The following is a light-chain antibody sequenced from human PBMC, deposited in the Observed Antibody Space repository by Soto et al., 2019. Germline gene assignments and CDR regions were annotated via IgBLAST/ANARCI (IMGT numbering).Light chain of an antibody. Sequence: QSALTQPRSVSGSPGQSVTISCTGTSSDVGGHNYVSWYQQHPGKAPKLMIYDVSQRPSGVPDRFSGSKSDNTASLTISGLQAEDEADYYCCSPAGSYGLYVFGTGTKVTVL. CDR3: CSPAGSYGLYV. J-gene: IGLJ1*01. CDR2: DVS. V-gene: IGLV2-11*01. CDR1: SSDVGGHNY.